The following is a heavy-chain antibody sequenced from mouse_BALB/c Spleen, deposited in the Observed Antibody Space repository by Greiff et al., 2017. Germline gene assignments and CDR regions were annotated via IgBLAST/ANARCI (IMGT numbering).Heavy chain of an antibody. J-gene: IGHJ4*01. CDR1: GFSLTGYG. V-gene: IGHV2-6-7*01. CDR2: IWGDGST. D-gene: IGHD2-14*01. Sequence: VQVVESGPGLVAPSQSLSITCTVSGFSLTGYGVNWVRQPPGKGLEWLGMIWGDGSTDYNSALKSRLSISKDNSKSQVFLKMNSLQTDDTARYYCAREGVRYAMDYWGQGTSVTVSS. CDR3: AREGVRYAMDY.